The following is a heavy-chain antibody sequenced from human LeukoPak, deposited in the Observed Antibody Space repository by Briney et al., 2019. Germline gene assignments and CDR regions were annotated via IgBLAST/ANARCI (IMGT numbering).Heavy chain of an antibody. CDR1: GYTLTELS. V-gene: IGHV1-24*01. CDR3: ATGLLMVYDLDY. Sequence: ASVKVSCKVSGYTLTELSMHWVRQAPGKGLEWMGGFDPEDGETIYAQEFQGRVTMTEDTSTDTAYMELSSLRSEDTAVYYCATGLLMVYDLDYWGQGTLVTVSS. CDR2: FDPEDGET. J-gene: IGHJ4*02. D-gene: IGHD2-8*01.